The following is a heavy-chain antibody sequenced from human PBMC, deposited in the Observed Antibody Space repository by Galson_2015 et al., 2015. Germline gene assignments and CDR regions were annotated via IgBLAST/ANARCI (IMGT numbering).Heavy chain of an antibody. CDR1: GFSLRTYG. Sequence: SLRLSCAASGFSLRTYGMQWVRQAPGKGLEWVAVIWDDGSQKFYADSVKGRFTIARDNSKNTLYLQMNSLRVEDTAVYYCAGGAKWGDYWGQGTLVTVSS. CDR3: AGGAKWGDY. CDR2: IWDDGSQK. V-gene: IGHV3-33*01. J-gene: IGHJ4*02. D-gene: IGHD7-27*01.